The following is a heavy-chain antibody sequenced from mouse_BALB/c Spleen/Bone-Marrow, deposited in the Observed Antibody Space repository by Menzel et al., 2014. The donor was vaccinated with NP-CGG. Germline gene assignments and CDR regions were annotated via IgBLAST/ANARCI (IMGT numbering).Heavy chain of an antibody. V-gene: IGHV5-6-5*01. CDR3: VRGDDDYDLDY. J-gene: IGHJ2*01. CDR1: GFSFSYYA. Sequence: EVMLVESGGGLVKPGGSLKLSCAASGFSFSYYAMSWVRQTPEKRLEWVASISSGAITYYPDSVKGRFAISRDNARNILYLLMSSLRSEDTAMYYCVRGDDDYDLDYWGQGTTLTVSS. CDR2: ISSGAIT. D-gene: IGHD2-4*01.